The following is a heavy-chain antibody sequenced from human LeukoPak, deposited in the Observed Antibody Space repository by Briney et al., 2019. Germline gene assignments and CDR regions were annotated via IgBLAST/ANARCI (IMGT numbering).Heavy chain of an antibody. V-gene: IGHV1-69*13. CDR1: GGTFSSYA. CDR2: IIPMFGTA. J-gene: IGHJ5*02. Sequence: ASVKVSCKGSGGTFSSYAISWVRQASGQGLEWMGGIIPMFGTANYKQKLQGRVTITADESTSTVYMELSSLRSEDTAVYYCAGRRRTRYCSSTSCYANWFVPWGQGTLVTVSS. D-gene: IGHD2-2*01. CDR3: AGRRRTRYCSSTSCYANWFVP.